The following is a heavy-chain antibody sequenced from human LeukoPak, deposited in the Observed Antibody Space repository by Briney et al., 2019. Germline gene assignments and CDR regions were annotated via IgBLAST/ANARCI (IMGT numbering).Heavy chain of an antibody. Sequence: GGSLRLSCSASGFTFTHYSINWVRQAPGKGLEWLSSISNSSNYIYYADSVRGRFTISRDNAKNSLYLQMDSLRAEDTAVYYCARWSMATNGYYFDYWGQGTLVTVSS. CDR3: ARWSMATNGYYFDY. J-gene: IGHJ4*02. V-gene: IGHV3-21*01. D-gene: IGHD5-24*01. CDR2: ISNSSNYI. CDR1: GFTFTHYS.